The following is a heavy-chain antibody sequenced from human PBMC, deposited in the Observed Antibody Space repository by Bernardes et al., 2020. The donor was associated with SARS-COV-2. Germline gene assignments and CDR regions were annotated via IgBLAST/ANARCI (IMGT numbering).Heavy chain of an antibody. CDR2: INKDGSEK. J-gene: IGHJ5*02. CDR3: ARGAYMFGNDL. D-gene: IGHD3-3*02. V-gene: IGHV3-7*01. Sequence: VGSLILSCAASGFTFRSYWMSWVRQAPGKGLEWVAKINKDGSEKYYVDSGKGRFTISRDNAKNSLYVEVNSLRAEDTAVYYCARGAYMFGNDLWGQGTLVTVSS. CDR1: GFTFRSYW.